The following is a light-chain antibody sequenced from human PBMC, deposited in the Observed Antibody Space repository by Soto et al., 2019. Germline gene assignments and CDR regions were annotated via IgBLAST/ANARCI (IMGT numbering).Light chain of an antibody. V-gene: IGKV1-39*01. CDR1: QSISYY. CDR3: LQIYSFPRT. J-gene: IGKJ1*01. Sequence: DIQMTHSPSSLSASVGDRVSITCLSSQSISYYLNWYQQKPGKAPKLLIYTASSLQSGVPSRFSGSGSGTEFILTINNLQPEDFASYFCLQIYSFPRTFGLGTKVDI. CDR2: TAS.